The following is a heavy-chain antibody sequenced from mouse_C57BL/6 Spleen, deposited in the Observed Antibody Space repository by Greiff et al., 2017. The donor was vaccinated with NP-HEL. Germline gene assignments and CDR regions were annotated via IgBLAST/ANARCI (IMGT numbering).Heavy chain of an antibody. CDR3: TRNDYYGSSYGFAY. CDR2: IRNKANNHAT. J-gene: IGHJ3*01. D-gene: IGHD1-1*01. Sequence: EVKVEESGGGLVQPGGSMKLSCAASGFTFSDAWMDWVRQSPEKGLEWVAEIRNKANNHATYYAESVKGRFTISRDDSKSSVYLQMNSLRAEDTGIYYCTRNDYYGSSYGFAYWGQGTLVTVSA. CDR1: GFTFSDAW. V-gene: IGHV6-6*01.